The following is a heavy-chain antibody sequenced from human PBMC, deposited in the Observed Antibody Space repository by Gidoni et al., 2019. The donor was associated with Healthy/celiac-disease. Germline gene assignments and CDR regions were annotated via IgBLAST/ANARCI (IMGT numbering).Heavy chain of an antibody. J-gene: IGHJ4*02. V-gene: IGHV1-69*09. Sequence: QVQLVQSGAEVQKPGSSVKVSCKASGGTFSSSAISWVRQAPGQGLEWMGRIIPILGIANYAQKFQGRVTITADKSTSTAYMELSSLRSEDTAVYYCARDRGLYNWNDERHYFDYWGQGTLVTVSS. D-gene: IGHD1-20*01. CDR3: ARDRGLYNWNDERHYFDY. CDR2: IIPILGIA. CDR1: GGTFSSSA.